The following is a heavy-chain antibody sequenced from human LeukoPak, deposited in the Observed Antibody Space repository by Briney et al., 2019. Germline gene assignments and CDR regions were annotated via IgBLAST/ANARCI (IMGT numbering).Heavy chain of an antibody. CDR1: GFTFSSYG. CDR3: AKGPSQGATWLGDY. Sequence: GGSLTLSCAASGFTFSSYGMHWVRQAPGKGLEWVAFIRHDESVRYYADSVKGRFTISRDNSKNTLSLQMNSLRPEDTAVYYCAKGPSQGATWLGDYWGQGILVTVSS. D-gene: IGHD6-19*01. CDR2: IRHDESVR. V-gene: IGHV3-30*02. J-gene: IGHJ4*02.